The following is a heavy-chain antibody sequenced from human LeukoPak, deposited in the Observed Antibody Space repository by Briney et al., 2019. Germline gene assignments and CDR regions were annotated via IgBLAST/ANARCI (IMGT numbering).Heavy chain of an antibody. CDR3: ARVVLAHDWGYHDEPSNC. V-gene: IGHV3-21*01. D-gene: IGHD3-16*01. J-gene: IGHJ4*02. CDR1: GFSFSSYG. CDR2: ISTTSSYI. Sequence: PGGSLRLSCVGSGFSFSSYGMTWVRQAPGKGLEWVSFISTTSSYIYYADSVRGRFAISRDNTRDSVFLQMNSLRVEDTAVYFCARVVLAHDWGYHDEPSNCWGQGTLVTVSS.